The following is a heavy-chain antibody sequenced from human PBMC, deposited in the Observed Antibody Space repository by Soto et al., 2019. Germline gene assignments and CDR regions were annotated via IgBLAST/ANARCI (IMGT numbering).Heavy chain of an antibody. D-gene: IGHD5-18*01. CDR3: ARDLRGYSYGYLSFWFDY. V-gene: IGHV3-74*01. CDR1: GFTFSSQW. J-gene: IGHJ4*02. CDR2: ITSDGTRA. Sequence: QPGGSLRLSCVASGFTFSSQWMHWVRLVPGKGLEWVSRITSDGTRASYADSVKGRFTISRDNSKNTLYLQMNSLRAEDTAVYYCARDLRGYSYGYLSFWFDYWGQGTLVTVSS.